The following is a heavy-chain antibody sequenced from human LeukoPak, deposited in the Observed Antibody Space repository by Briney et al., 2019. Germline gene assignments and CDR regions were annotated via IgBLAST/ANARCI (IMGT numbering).Heavy chain of an antibody. J-gene: IGHJ4*02. CDR1: GYTFTSYY. CDR3: AREGAVGRAESIFGVVITPAIYFDY. Sequence: ASVKVSCKASGYTFTSYYMHWVQQAPGQGLEWMGIINPSGGSTSYAQKFHGRVTMTRDMSTSTVYVELRSLRPEDTAVYYCAREGAVGRAESIFGVVITPAIYFDYWGQGTLVTVSS. D-gene: IGHD3-3*01. V-gene: IGHV1-46*01. CDR2: INPSGGST.